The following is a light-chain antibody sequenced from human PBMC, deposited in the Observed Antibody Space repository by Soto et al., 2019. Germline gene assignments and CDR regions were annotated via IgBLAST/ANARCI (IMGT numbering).Light chain of an antibody. CDR2: RAS. CDR1: QTIYSN. J-gene: IGKJ1*01. Sequence: IQMTQSPATLSVSPGERATLSCRASQTIYSNVAWYQQRPDQAPRLLIYRASARATGIPARFSGSGSATEFPLTIGTLKSEDSAVYYCQQYQNLWPLGQGTKVDIK. CDR3: QQYQNLWP. V-gene: IGKV3-15*01.